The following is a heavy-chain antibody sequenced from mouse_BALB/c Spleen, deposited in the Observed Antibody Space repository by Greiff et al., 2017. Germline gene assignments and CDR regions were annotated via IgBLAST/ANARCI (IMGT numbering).Heavy chain of an antibody. V-gene: IGHV5-4*02. CDR3: ARGFAY. J-gene: IGHJ3*01. CDR2: ISDGGSYT. Sequence: DVKLVESGGGLVKPGGSLKLSCAASGFTFSDYYMYWVRQTPEKRLEWVATISDGGSYTYYPDSVKGRFTISRDNAKNNLYLQMSSLKSEDTAMYYCARGFAYWGQGTLGTVSA. CDR1: GFTFSDYY.